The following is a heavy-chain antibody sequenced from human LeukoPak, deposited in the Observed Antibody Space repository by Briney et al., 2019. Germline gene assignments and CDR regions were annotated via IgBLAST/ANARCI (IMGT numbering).Heavy chain of an antibody. D-gene: IGHD3-3*01. J-gene: IGHJ6*02. CDR1: GYTFTSYA. CDR2: INTNTGNP. Sequence: ASVKVSCKASGYTFTSYAMNWVRQAPGQGHEWMGWINTNTGNPTYAQGFTGRFVFSLDTSVSTAYLQISSLKAEDTAVYYCARDQALLEWLSKYYDYGMDVWGQGTTVTVSS. CDR3: ARDQALLEWLSKYYDYGMDV. V-gene: IGHV7-4-1*02.